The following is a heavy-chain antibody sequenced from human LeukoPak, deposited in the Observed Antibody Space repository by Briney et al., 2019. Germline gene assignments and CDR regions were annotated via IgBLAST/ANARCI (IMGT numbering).Heavy chain of an antibody. J-gene: IGHJ4*02. D-gene: IGHD3-10*01. CDR2: INHSGST. CDR1: GGSFSGYY. Sequence: SETLSLTCAVYGGSFSGYYWSWTRQPPGKGLEWIGEINHSGSTNYNPSLKSRVTISVDTSKNQFSLKLSSVTAADTAVYYCARGVDSHYYGSGSSADYFDYWGQGTLVTVSS. V-gene: IGHV4-34*01. CDR3: ARGVDSHYYGSGSSADYFDY.